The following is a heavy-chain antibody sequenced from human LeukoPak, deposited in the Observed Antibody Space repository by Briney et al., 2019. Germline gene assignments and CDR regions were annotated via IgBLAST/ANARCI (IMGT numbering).Heavy chain of an antibody. J-gene: IGHJ4*02. CDR1: GFTFSNYA. Sequence: GGSLRLSCAASGFTFSNYAMSWVRQAPGKGLEWVSAITGGGGGIYYADSLKSRFTISRDNSKNTLYLQINSPRAEDTAVYYCAKWGDYDVLTGYYVSDYWGQGTLVTVSS. V-gene: IGHV3-23*01. CDR2: ITGGGGGI. D-gene: IGHD3-9*01. CDR3: AKWGDYDVLTGYYVSDY.